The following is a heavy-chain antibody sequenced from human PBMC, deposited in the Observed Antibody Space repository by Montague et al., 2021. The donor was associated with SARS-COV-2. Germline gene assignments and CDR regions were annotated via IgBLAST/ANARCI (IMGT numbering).Heavy chain of an antibody. CDR1: DGSFSDYS. CDR3: ARGRQHINMVVVVVTGGEHYFDF. D-gene: IGHD3-22*01. Sequence: SETLSLTCTVYDGSFSDYSWTWIRQPPGKGLEWIGEINHRGSTNYNPSLRSRVTISVDTSKNQFSLKMTSVTAADTAVYYCARGRQHINMVVVVVTGGEHYFDFWGQGTLVAVSS. J-gene: IGHJ4*02. CDR2: INHRGST. V-gene: IGHV4-34*01.